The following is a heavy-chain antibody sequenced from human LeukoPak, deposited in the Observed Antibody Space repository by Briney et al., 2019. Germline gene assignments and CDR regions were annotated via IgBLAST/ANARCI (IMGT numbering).Heavy chain of an antibody. V-gene: IGHV3-23*01. D-gene: IGHD3-3*01. CDR3: ASTYDFWSGYPFQN. CDR1: GFTFSKYA. CDR2: ISGSGGST. Sequence: GGSLRLSCAASGFTFSKYAMSWVRQAPGKGLEWGSAISGSGGSTYYADSVKGRFTISRDNSQNTLYQEMNSLRAEDTAIYYCASTYDFWSGYPFQNWGQGILVTVSS. J-gene: IGHJ4*02.